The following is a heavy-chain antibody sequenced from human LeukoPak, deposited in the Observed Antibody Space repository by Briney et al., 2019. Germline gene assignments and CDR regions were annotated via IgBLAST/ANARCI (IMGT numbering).Heavy chain of an antibody. CDR2: ISSSSSAI. D-gene: IGHD3-22*01. J-gene: IGHJ3*02. CDR1: GFTFSSYS. Sequence: HAGGSLILSCAASGFTFSSYSMNWVRQAPGKGLEWVSYISSSSSAIYYADSVKGRFTISRDNAKNSLYLQMNSLRAEDTAVYYCAKVRYYYDSSGRNAFDIWGQGTMVTVSS. CDR3: AKVRYYYDSSGRNAFDI. V-gene: IGHV3-48*01.